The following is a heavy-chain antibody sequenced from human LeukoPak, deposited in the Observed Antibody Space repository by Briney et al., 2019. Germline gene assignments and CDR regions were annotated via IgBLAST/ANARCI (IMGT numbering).Heavy chain of an antibody. CDR1: GSTFTSYW. CDR3: AMGPYYYDSSGYYY. CDR2: INSDGSST. Sequence: GGSLRLSCVASGSTFTSYWMHWVRQAPGKGLVLVSRINSDGSSTNYADSVKGRFTISRDNAKNTLYLQMNSLRAEDTAVYYCAMGPYYYDSSGYYYWGQGTLVTVSS. V-gene: IGHV3-74*01. D-gene: IGHD3-22*01. J-gene: IGHJ4*02.